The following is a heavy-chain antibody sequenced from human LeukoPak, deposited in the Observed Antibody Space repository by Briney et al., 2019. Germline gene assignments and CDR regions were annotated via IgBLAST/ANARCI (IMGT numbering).Heavy chain of an antibody. CDR2: INHSGST. CDR3: ARRGYYTPAGDY. CDR1: GGSFSGYY. Sequence: SETLSLTCAVYGGSFSGYYWSWIRQPPGKGLEWIGEINHSGSTNYNPSLKSRVTISVDTSKNQFSLKLSSVTAADTAVYYCARRGYYTPAGDYWGQGTLITVSS. V-gene: IGHV4-34*01. D-gene: IGHD3-3*01. J-gene: IGHJ4*02.